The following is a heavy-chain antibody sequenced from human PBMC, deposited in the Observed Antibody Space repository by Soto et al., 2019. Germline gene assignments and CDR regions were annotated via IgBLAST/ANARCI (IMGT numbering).Heavy chain of an antibody. CDR3: ARGGGISDFDY. D-gene: IGHD2-15*01. CDR2: IYYSGST. J-gene: IGHJ4*02. V-gene: IGHV4-59*01. Sequence: SETLSLTCTVSGGSISSYYWSWIRQPPGKGLEWIGYIYYSGSTNYNPSLKSRVTISVDTSKNQFSLKLSSVTAADTAVYYCARGGGISDFDYWGQGTLVTSPQ. CDR1: GGSISSYY.